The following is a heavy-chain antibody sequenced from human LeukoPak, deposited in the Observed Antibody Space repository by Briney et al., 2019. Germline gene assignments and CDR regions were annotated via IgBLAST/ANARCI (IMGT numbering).Heavy chain of an antibody. CDR3: ARVSPEFCSSTSCPDGAEYFQH. CDR2: IYHSGST. CDR1: GYSISSGYY. J-gene: IGHJ1*01. D-gene: IGHD2-2*01. Sequence: SETPSLTCTVSGYSISSGYYWGWIRQPPGKGLEWIGYIYHSGSTYYNPSLKSRVTISVDKSKNQFSLKMNSVTAADTAVYYCARVSPEFCSSTSCPDGAEYFQHWGQGTLVTVSS. V-gene: IGHV4-38-2*02.